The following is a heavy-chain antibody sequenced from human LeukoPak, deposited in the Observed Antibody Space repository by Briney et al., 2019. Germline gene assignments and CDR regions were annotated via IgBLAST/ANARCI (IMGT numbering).Heavy chain of an antibody. D-gene: IGHD3-16*01. Sequence: GGSLRLSCAASGFTFSDYYMSWIRQAPGKGLEWVSYISSSGSTIYYADSVKGRFTISRDNAKNSLYLQMNSLRAEDTAVYCCARGPPYDYVWGSYENWFDPWGQGTLVTVSS. CDR1: GFTFSDYY. CDR3: ARGPPYDYVWGSYENWFDP. J-gene: IGHJ5*02. CDR2: ISSSGSTI. V-gene: IGHV3-11*01.